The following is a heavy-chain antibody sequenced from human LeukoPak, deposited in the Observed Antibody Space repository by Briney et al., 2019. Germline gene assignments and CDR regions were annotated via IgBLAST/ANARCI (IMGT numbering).Heavy chain of an antibody. CDR3: ARDSFPWIAARPNWFDP. Sequence: SETLSLTCTVSGGPISSSSYYWGWLRQPPGKGLEWIGSIYYSGSTYYNPSLKSRVTISVDTSKNQFSLKLSSVTAADTAVYYCARDSFPWIAARPNWFDPWGQGTLVTVSS. J-gene: IGHJ5*02. CDR2: IYYSGST. CDR1: GGPISSSSYY. V-gene: IGHV4-39*02. D-gene: IGHD6-6*01.